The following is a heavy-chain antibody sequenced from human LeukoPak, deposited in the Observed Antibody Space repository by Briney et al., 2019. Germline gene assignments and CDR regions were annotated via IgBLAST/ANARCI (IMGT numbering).Heavy chain of an antibody. CDR2: LSGSGGST. CDR1: GFTFSSYA. D-gene: IGHD3-22*01. J-gene: IGHJ4*02. V-gene: IGHV3-23*01. Sequence: GGSLRLSCAASGFTFSSYAMSWVRQAPGKGLEWVSALSGSGGSTYYADSVKGRFTISRDNAKNSLYLQMNSLRAEDTAVYYCAREYYYGSSARGPFDYWGQGTLVTVSS. CDR3: AREYYYGSSARGPFDY.